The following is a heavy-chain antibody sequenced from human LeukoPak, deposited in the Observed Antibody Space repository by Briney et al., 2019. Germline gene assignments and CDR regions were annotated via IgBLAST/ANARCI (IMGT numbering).Heavy chain of an antibody. CDR1: GFTFSSYG. V-gene: IGHV3-30*02. CDR2: IRYDGSSQ. CDR3: AKRRDVAAGGSGAFDY. D-gene: IGHD6-13*01. J-gene: IGHJ4*02. Sequence: GGSLRLSCAASGFTFSSYGMHWVRQAPGKGLEWVAFIRYDGSSQRYTDSVKGRFTISRDNSKNTVYLQMNSLRAEDTAVYYCAKRRDVAAGGSGAFDYWGQGGLVTVPS.